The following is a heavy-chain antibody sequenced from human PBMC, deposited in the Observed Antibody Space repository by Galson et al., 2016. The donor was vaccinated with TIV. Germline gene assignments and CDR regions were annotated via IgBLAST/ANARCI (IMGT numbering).Heavy chain of an antibody. CDR2: HYNNGDS. CDR3: ARPGSYSSSWYFFDP. V-gene: IGHV3-53*01. D-gene: IGHD6-13*01. Sequence: LRLSCAASGFSVSNTYISWVRQAPGKGLEWVSVHYNNGDSRYADSVKGRYTISRDNSKNTVYLQMNSLRAEDTAVYYCARPGSYSSSWYFFDPWGQGTLVTVSS. CDR1: GFSVSNTY. J-gene: IGHJ5*02.